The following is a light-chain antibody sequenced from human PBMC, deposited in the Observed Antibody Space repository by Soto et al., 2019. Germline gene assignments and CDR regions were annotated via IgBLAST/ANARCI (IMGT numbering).Light chain of an antibody. J-gene: IGKJ2*01. CDR3: QQSVSSPYT. CDR2: RAS. CDR1: QSVSSSY. Sequence: EIVLTQSPGTLSLSPGERATLSCRASQSVSSSYLAWYQQRPGQAPRLLIYRASSRATGIPDRFSGTGSGTDFTLSISRLEPEDFAVYYCQQSVSSPYTFGQGTKLEIK. V-gene: IGKV3-20*01.